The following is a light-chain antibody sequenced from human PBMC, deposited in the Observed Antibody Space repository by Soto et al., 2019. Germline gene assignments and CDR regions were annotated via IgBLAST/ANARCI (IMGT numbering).Light chain of an antibody. V-gene: IGLV2-14*01. CDR2: EVS. CDR3: SSYTSSSTGV. Sequence: QSALAQPSSVSGSPGKSITISCTGTISDVGGYNYVSWYQQHPGKAPKLMIYEVSNLPSGVSNRFSGSKSGNTASLTISGLQAEDEADYYCSSYTSSSTGVFGTGTKVTVL. CDR1: ISDVGGYNY. J-gene: IGLJ1*01.